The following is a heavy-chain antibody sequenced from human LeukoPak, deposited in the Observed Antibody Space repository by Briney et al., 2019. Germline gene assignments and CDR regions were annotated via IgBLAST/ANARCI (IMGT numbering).Heavy chain of an antibody. V-gene: IGHV4-31*03. Sequence: PSETLSLTCTVSGGSISSGGYYWSWIRQHPGKGLEWIGYIYYSGSTYYNPSLKSRVTISVDTSKNQFSLKLSSVTAADTAVYYCARDTYYYDSSGYYATGGYYYGMDVWGQGTTVTVSS. CDR2: IYYSGST. J-gene: IGHJ6*02. CDR1: GGSISSGGYY. D-gene: IGHD3-22*01. CDR3: ARDTYYYDSSGYYATGGYYYGMDV.